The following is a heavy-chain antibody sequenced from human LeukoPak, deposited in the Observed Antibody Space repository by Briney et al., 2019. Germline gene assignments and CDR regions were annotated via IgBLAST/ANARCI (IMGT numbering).Heavy chain of an antibody. D-gene: IGHD6-13*01. CDR3: ARDPGSSWPSYYYYYYHMDV. Sequence: ASVKVSCKASGYTFTSYGISWVRQAPGQGLEWMGWISAYNGNTNYAQKLQGRVTMTTDTSTSTAYMELRSLRSDDTAVYYCARDPGSSWPSYYYYYYHMDVWGKGTTVTVSS. V-gene: IGHV1-18*01. CDR2: ISAYNGNT. CDR1: GYTFTSYG. J-gene: IGHJ6*03.